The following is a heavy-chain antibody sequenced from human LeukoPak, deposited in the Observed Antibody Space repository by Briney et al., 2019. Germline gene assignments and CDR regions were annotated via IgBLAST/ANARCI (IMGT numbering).Heavy chain of an antibody. Sequence: PGGSLRLSCAASGFTVSSNYMSWVRQAPGKGLEWVGRIKSRSDDGTSVYAAPVKGRFTISRDDSKNTLYLQMNSLKTEDTAVYYCTNCLRCANYYHSMDVWGRGTPVTVSS. CDR2: IKSRSDDGTS. V-gene: IGHV3-15*01. CDR1: GFTVSSNY. CDR3: TNCLRCANYYHSMDV. D-gene: IGHD4-17*01. J-gene: IGHJ6*02.